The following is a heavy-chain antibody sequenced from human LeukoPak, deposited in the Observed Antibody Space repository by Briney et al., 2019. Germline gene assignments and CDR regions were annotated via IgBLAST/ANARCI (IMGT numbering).Heavy chain of an antibody. V-gene: IGHV4-59*01. Sequence: PSETLSLTCTVSGGSISSYYWSWIRQPPGKGLEWIGYIYYSGGTNYNPSLKSRVTISVDTSKNQFSLKLISVTAADTAVYYCARDRAVGYYYDLDVWGKGTTVNVSS. D-gene: IGHD1-26*01. CDR2: IYYSGGT. CDR1: GGSISSYY. J-gene: IGHJ6*03. CDR3: ARDRAVGYYYDLDV.